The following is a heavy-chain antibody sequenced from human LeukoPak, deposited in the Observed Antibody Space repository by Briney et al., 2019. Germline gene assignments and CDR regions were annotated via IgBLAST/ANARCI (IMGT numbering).Heavy chain of an antibody. CDR1: GFTFSDYY. Sequence: GGPLRLSCAASGFTFSDYYMSWIRQAPGKGLEWVSYISSSGSTIYYADSVKGRFTISRDNAKNSLYLQMNSLRAEDTAVYYCAREGIAAAGTDWFDPWGQGTLVTVSS. CDR3: AREGIAAAGTDWFDP. CDR2: ISSSGSTI. V-gene: IGHV3-11*01. D-gene: IGHD6-13*01. J-gene: IGHJ5*02.